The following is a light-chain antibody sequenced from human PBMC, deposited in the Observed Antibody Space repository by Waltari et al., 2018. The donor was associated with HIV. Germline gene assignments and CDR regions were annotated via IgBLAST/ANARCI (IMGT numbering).Light chain of an antibody. CDR1: QTVSTNF. CDR3: LLYGDSPRWT. CDR2: GSS. V-gene: IGKV3-20*01. J-gene: IGKJ1*01. Sequence: SVVTHSPGTLSLSPGDKVTLSCRTSQTVSTNFLGWDQSKSGQPPKLLFYGSSTRASGIPDRFSATGSDTGSGSDFSRTIHRLEPDDFAIYYCLLYGDSPRWTFGPGTRL.